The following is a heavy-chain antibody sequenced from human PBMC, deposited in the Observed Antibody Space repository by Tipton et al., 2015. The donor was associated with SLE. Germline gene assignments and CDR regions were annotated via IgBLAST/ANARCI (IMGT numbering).Heavy chain of an antibody. CDR3: ARDLTYGDYLLGAFDI. Sequence: GLVKPSQTLSLTCAVSGYSISSGYYWGWIRQPPGKGLEWIGSIYHSGSTYYNPSLKSRVTISVDTSKNQFSLKLSFVTAADTAVYYCARDLTYGDYLLGAFDIWGQGTMVTVSS. CDR2: IYHSGST. J-gene: IGHJ3*02. CDR1: GYSISSGYY. D-gene: IGHD4-17*01. V-gene: IGHV4-38-2*02.